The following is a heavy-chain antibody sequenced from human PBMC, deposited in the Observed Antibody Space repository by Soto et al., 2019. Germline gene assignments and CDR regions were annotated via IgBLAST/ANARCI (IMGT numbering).Heavy chain of an antibody. V-gene: IGHV3-30*03. J-gene: IGHJ4*02. CDR2: VSHDGRNT. CDR3: AEGGRQWMVRSDFNS. CDR1: GFTFSDYA. D-gene: IGHD6-19*01. Sequence: VQLVESGGGVVQPGRSLRLSCAASGFTFSDYAMHWVRQAPGKGLEWVAVVSHDGRNTNYEDSVKGRLTISRDSSKNTVSLEMTSLRAEDKAVYYGAEGGRQWMVRSDFNSWGQGAMVTESS.